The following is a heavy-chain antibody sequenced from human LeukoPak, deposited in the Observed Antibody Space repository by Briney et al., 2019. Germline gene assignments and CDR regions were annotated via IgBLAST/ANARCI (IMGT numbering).Heavy chain of an antibody. V-gene: IGHV4-30-2*01. CDR2: IYHSGST. CDR1: GGSISSGGYS. CDR3: ARGRSSGVRTYFGY. D-gene: IGHD3-22*01. J-gene: IGHJ4*02. Sequence: SETLSLTCAVSGGSISSGGYSWSWIRQPPGKGLEWIGYIYHSGSTYYNPSLKSRVTISVDRSKNQFSLKLSSVTAADTAVYYCARGRSSGVRTYFGYWGQGTLVTVSS.